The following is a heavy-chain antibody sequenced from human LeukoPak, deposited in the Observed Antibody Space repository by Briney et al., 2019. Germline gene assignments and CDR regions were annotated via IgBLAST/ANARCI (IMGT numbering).Heavy chain of an antibody. J-gene: IGHJ5*02. V-gene: IGHV3-23*01. CDR3: AKRWDYDFWSGYPPRDWFDP. Sequence: GGSLRLSCTASGFSFSSYWMSWVRQAPGKGLEWVSAISGSGGSTYYADSVKGRFTISRDNSKNTLYLQMNSLRAEDTAVYYCAKRWDYDFWSGYPPRDWFDPWGQGTLVTVSS. CDR1: GFSFSSYW. D-gene: IGHD3-3*01. CDR2: ISGSGGST.